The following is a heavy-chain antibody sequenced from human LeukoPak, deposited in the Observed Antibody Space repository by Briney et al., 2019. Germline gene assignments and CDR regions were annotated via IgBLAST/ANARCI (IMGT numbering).Heavy chain of an antibody. V-gene: IGHV3-74*01. CDR1: GFTFRSHW. CDR3: ARNMVRGYEDAFDI. CDR2: IDGDESAT. Sequence: PGGSLRLSCAASGFTFRSHWMHWVRQAPGKGLIWVSRIDGDESATYYGDSVKGRFTISRDNAKNSLYLQMNSLRAEDTAVYYCARNMVRGYEDAFDIWGQGTMVTVSS. J-gene: IGHJ3*02. D-gene: IGHD3-10*01.